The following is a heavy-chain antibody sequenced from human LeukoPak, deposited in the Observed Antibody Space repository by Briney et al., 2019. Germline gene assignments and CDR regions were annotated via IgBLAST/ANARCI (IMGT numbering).Heavy chain of an antibody. CDR1: GFNFNNYA. J-gene: IGHJ2*01. D-gene: IGHD7-27*01. CDR3: AKATGDWYFDL. V-gene: IGHV3-9*01. Sequence: GGSLRLSCAGSGFNFNNYAMHWVRQAPGKGPEWLSGISWNSGTRGYADSVKGRFTISRDNAKNSLYLQMNSLRPDDTAFYYCAKATGDWYFDLWGRGTLVTVSS. CDR2: ISWNSGTR.